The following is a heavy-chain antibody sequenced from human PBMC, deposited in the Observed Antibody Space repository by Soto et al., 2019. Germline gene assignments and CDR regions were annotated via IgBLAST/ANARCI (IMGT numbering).Heavy chain of an antibody. V-gene: IGHV3-33*01. D-gene: IGHD3-3*01. CDR1: GFTFSSFG. CDR3: ARDASYYSLWSGYYPSRNGMDV. CDR2: IWYDGSKK. Sequence: QVQVVESGGGVVQPGRSLRLSCAASGFTFSSFGMHWVRQAPGKGLEWVSLIWYDGSKKSYGDSVKGRFTISRDNSRTTVYLQRNSLRADGTAVYYCARDASYYSLWSGYYPSRNGMDVWGQGTTVTVSS. J-gene: IGHJ6*02.